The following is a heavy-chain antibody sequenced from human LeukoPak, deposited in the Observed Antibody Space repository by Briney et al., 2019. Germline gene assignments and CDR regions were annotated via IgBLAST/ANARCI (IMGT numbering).Heavy chain of an antibody. Sequence: QAGGSLRLSCAASGFTFSSYWMHWVRQIPGKGLVWVSRINSEGSSTSDADSVKGRFTISRDNAKNSLYLQMNSLRAEDTALYYCAKDISMIVVDYYFDYWGQGTLVTVSS. CDR2: INSEGSST. V-gene: IGHV3-74*01. CDR3: AKDISMIVVDYYFDY. J-gene: IGHJ4*02. D-gene: IGHD3-22*01. CDR1: GFTFSSYW.